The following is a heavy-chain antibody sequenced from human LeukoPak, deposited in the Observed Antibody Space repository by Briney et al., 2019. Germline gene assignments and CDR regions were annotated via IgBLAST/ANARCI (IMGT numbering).Heavy chain of an antibody. CDR3: ARGQSPYSSSLLGY. V-gene: IGHV4-39*07. CDR1: GGSISSSSYY. D-gene: IGHD6-13*01. CDR2: IYYSGST. Sequence: PSETLSLTCTVSGGSISSSSYYWGWIRQPPGKGLEGSGSIYYSGSTYYNPSLKSRVTISVDTSKNQFSLKLSSVTAADTAVYYCARGQSPYSSSLLGYWGQGNMVTVSS. J-gene: IGHJ4*02.